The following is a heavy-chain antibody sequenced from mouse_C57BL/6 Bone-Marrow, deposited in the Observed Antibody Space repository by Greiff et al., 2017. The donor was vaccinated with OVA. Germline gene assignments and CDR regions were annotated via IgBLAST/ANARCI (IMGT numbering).Heavy chain of an antibody. CDR2: IDPENGDT. Sequence: VQLQQSGAELVRPGASVKLSCTASGFTIKDDYMHWVKQRPEQGLEWIGWIDPENGDTEYASKFQGKATITADTSSNTAYLQLSSLTSEDTAVYYCTTYDGSFAYWGQGTLVTVSA. J-gene: IGHJ3*01. CDR3: TTYDGSFAY. D-gene: IGHD2-3*01. CDR1: GFTIKDDY. V-gene: IGHV14-4*01.